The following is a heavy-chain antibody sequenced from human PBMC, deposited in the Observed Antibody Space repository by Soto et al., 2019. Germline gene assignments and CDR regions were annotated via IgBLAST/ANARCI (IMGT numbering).Heavy chain of an antibody. CDR3: ARGGGGLTYYDFWSGSPYNWFDP. CDR2: IYYSGST. Sequence: GSLRLSCAACGFTFSSYSLNWVLQATGKGLEWIGYIYYSGSTNYNPSLKSRVTISVDTSKNQFSLKLSSVTAADTALYYCARGGGGLTYYDFWSGSPYNWFDPWGQGT. D-gene: IGHD3-3*01. V-gene: IGHV4-59*01. CDR1: GFTFSSYS. J-gene: IGHJ5*02.